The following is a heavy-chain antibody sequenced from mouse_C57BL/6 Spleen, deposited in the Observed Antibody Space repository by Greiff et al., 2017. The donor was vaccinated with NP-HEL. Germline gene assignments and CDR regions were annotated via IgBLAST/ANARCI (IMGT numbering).Heavy chain of an antibody. CDR1: GYSITSGYY. D-gene: IGHD1-1*01. J-gene: IGHJ2*01. Sequence: EVQLVESGPGLVKPSQSLSLTCSVTGYSITSGYYWNWIRQFPGNKLEWMGYISYDGSNNYNPSLKNRISITRGTSKNQFFLKLNSVTTEDTATYYCARERTVVAGFDYWGQGTTLTVSS. V-gene: IGHV3-6*01. CDR2: ISYDGSN. CDR3: ARERTVVAGFDY.